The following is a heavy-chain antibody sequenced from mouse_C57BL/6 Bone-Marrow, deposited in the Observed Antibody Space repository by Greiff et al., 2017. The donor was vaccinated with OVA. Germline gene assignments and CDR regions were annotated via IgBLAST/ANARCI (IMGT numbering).Heavy chain of an antibody. CDR1: GFTFSSYG. CDR3: ARPLLLRYWYFDV. J-gene: IGHJ1*03. CDR2: ISSGGSYT. Sequence: EVKLVESGGDLVKPGGSLKLSCAASGFTFSSYGMSWVRQTPDKRLEWVATISSGGSYTYYPDSVKGRFTISRDNAENTLYLQMSSLKSEDTAMYYCARPLLLRYWYFDVWGTGTTVTVSS. V-gene: IGHV5-6*02. D-gene: IGHD1-1*01.